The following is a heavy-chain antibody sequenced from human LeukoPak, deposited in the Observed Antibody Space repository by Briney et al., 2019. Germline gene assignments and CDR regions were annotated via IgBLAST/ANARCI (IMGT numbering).Heavy chain of an antibody. Sequence: GGSMRLSCAASGFTFSSYAMSWVRQAPGKGLEWVSAISGSGGSTYYADSVKGRFTISRDNSKNTLYLQMNSLRAEDTAVYYCANTPRGYSYGHDAFDIWGQGTMVTVSS. CDR2: ISGSGGST. D-gene: IGHD5-18*01. V-gene: IGHV3-23*01. J-gene: IGHJ3*02. CDR3: ANTPRGYSYGHDAFDI. CDR1: GFTFSSYA.